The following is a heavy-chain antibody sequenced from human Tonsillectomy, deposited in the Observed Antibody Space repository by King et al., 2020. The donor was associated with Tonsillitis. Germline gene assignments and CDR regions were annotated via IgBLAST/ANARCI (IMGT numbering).Heavy chain of an antibody. CDR2: IKSKTDGGTT. Sequence: VQLVESGGGLVKPGGSLRLSCAASGFTFSNAWMSWVRQAPGKGLEWVGRIKSKTDGGTTDYAAPVKGRFTISRDDSKNTLYLQMNSLKTEDTAVYYCTTRVRGSSWYVFDRAFDYWGQGTLVTVSS. V-gene: IGHV3-15*01. J-gene: IGHJ4*02. CDR3: TTRVRGSSWYVFDRAFDY. CDR1: GFTFSNAW. D-gene: IGHD6-13*01.